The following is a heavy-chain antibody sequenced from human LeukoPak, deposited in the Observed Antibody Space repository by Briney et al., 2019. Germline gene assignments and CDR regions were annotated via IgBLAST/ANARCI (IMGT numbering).Heavy chain of an antibody. J-gene: IGHJ6*02. D-gene: IGHD1-14*01. Sequence: GGSLRLSCAASGFTFNYAWMSWVRRVPGKGLEWVGQTVGEIDGGTTDYAAPVKGRFTISRDDSKSTLYLQMNSLKIEDTAVYYCTTDEDRNYARKDVWGQGATVIVSS. CDR1: GFTFNYAW. CDR3: TTDEDRNYARKDV. V-gene: IGHV3-15*04. CDR2: TVGEIDGGTT.